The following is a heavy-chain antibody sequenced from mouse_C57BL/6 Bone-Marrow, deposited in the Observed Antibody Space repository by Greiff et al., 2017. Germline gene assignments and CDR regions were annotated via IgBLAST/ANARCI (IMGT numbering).Heavy chain of an antibody. CDR1: GFSFNTYA. Sequence: GGGLVQPKGSLKLSCAASGFSFNTYAMNWVRQAPGKGLEWVARIRSKSNNYATYYADSVKDRFTISRDDSESMLYLKRNNMKTENTAMYYCGRSHGSSYPYAMDYWGQGTSVTVSS. J-gene: IGHJ4*01. CDR2: IRSKSNNYAT. D-gene: IGHD1-1*01. CDR3: GRSHGSSYPYAMDY. V-gene: IGHV10-1*01.